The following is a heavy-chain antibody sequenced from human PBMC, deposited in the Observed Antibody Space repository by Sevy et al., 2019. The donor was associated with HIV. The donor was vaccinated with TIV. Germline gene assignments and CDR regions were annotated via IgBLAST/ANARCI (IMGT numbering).Heavy chain of an antibody. J-gene: IGHJ6*02. V-gene: IGHV1-69*13. CDR2: IIPIFGTA. CDR1: GGTISSYA. D-gene: IGHD3-3*01. CDR3: ASPDDFWSCYYPHQDYYYGMDV. Sequence: ASVKVSCKASGGTISSYAISWVRQAPGQGLEWMGGIIPIFGTANYAQKFQGRVTITADESTSTAYMELSSLRSEDTAVYYCASPDDFWSCYYPHQDYYYGMDVWGQGTTVTVSS.